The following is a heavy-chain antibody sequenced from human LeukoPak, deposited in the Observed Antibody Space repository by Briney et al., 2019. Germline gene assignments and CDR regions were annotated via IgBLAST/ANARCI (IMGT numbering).Heavy chain of an antibody. V-gene: IGHV1-18*01. D-gene: IGHD3-3*02. J-gene: IGHJ4*02. CDR3: ARGPPPLADY. Sequence: RASVKVSCKASGYTFTSYGYSWVRQAPGQGLEWMGWISAYNGNTKYAQKFQGRVAMTTVTSTSTAYMELRSLTSDDTAVYYCARGPPPLADYWGQGTLVTVSS. CDR1: GYTFTSYG. CDR2: ISAYNGNT.